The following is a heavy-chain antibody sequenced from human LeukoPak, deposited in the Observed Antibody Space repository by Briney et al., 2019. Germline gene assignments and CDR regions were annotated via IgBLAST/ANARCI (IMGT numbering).Heavy chain of an antibody. CDR2: IYHSGST. Sequence: SGTLSLTCAVSGGSISSSNWWSWVRQPPGKGLEWIGEIYHSGSTNYNPSLKSRVTISVDKSKNQFSLKLSSVTAADTAVYYCARADSSSWYGAWFDPWGQETLVTVSS. V-gene: IGHV4-4*02. CDR3: ARADSSSWYGAWFDP. J-gene: IGHJ5*02. D-gene: IGHD6-13*01. CDR1: GGSISSSNW.